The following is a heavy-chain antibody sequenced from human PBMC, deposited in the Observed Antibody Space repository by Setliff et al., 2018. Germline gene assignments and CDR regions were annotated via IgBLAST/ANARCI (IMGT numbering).Heavy chain of an antibody. D-gene: IGHD5-18*01. CDR3: ARAPLESGYNYGQGHYFDY. CDR2: INPSGGLT. J-gene: IGHJ4*02. CDR1: GYTLTNYY. Sequence: VKVSCKASGYTLTNYYMHWVRQAPGQGLEWMGIINPSGGLTRYAQKFQGRVTMTRDTSTSTVYMELSSLRSEDTAVYYCARAPLESGYNYGQGHYFDYWGQGTLVTSPQ. V-gene: IGHV1-46*01.